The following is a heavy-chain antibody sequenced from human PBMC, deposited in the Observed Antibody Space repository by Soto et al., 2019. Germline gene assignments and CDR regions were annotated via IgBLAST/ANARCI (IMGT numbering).Heavy chain of an antibody. CDR1: GPSISSSSYY. V-gene: IGHV4-39*01. Sequence: SETLSLTCTVSGPSISSSSYYWGWIRQPPGKGLEWIGSIYYSGSTYYNPSLKSRVTISVDTSKNQFSLELSSVTAADTAVYYCAGDTYYYDSSGYYQQNWFDPWGQGTLVTVSS. CDR2: IYYSGST. J-gene: IGHJ5*02. CDR3: AGDTYYYDSSGYYQQNWFDP. D-gene: IGHD3-22*01.